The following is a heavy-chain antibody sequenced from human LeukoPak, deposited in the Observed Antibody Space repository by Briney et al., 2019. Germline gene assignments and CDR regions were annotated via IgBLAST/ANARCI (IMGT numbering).Heavy chain of an antibody. CDR2: VSGSGDNT. D-gene: IGHD1-26*01. V-gene: IGHV3-23*01. CDR3: ATTSSGSNPT. CDR1: GFTFSNYA. Sequence: PGGSLRLSCAASGFTFSNYAMSWVRQAPGKGLQWVSTVSGSGDNTYYADSVRGRFSISRDNSKNTLYLQMNSLRAEDTAFYYCATTSSGSNPTWGQGTLVTVSS. J-gene: IGHJ5*02.